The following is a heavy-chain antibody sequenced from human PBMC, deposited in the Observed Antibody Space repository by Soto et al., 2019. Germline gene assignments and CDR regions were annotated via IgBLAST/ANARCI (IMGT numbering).Heavy chain of an antibody. J-gene: IGHJ6*02. V-gene: IGHV3-23*01. CDR2: ISGSGSNT. CDR3: TKDESSGWLQLWPAENSCCAMEV. Sequence: EVQLLESGGGLVQPGGSLRLSCAGFEFTFSSYAMSWVRQAPEKGLEWVSSISGSGSNTYYADSVRGRFTISRDNSKNTLYLEMNSLRAEDTAVYYCTKDESSGWLQLWPAENSCCAMEVWGQGTTVTVSS. CDR1: EFTFSSYA. D-gene: IGHD5-18*01.